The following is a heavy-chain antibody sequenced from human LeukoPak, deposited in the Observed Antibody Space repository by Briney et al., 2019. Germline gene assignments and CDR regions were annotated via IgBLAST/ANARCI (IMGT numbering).Heavy chain of an antibody. D-gene: IGHD6-13*01. CDR1: GFTLSTNA. J-gene: IGHJ4*02. CDR2: ISGSGAST. Sequence: GGSLRLSCLTSGFTLSTNAMSWVRQAPGKGLEWILGISGSGASTYYADSVKGRFTISRDDSRNTLYLQMNSLRGDDTAVYYCAKGIMAAAGFDYWGQGTLVTVSS. CDR3: AKGIMAAAGFDY. V-gene: IGHV3-23*01.